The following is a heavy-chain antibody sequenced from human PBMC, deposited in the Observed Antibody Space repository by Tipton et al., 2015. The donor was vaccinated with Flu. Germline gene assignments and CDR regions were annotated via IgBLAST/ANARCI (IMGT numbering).Heavy chain of an antibody. CDR1: GFTFSSYE. D-gene: IGHD3-10*01. Sequence: SLRLSCAASGFTFSSYEMNWVRQAPGKGLEWVSYISSSGSTIYYADSVKGRFTISRDNAKNSLYLQMNSLRAEDTAVYYCARGGYDYYGSGSYNGYFDLSGRGTLVTGSS. CDR3: ARGGYDYYGSGSYNGYFDL. J-gene: IGHJ2*01. V-gene: IGHV3-48*03. CDR2: ISSSGSTI.